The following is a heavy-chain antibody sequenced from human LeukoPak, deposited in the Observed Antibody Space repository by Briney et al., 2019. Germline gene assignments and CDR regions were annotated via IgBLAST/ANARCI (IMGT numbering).Heavy chain of an antibody. V-gene: IGHV6-1*01. CDR1: GDSVSSNSAA. J-gene: IGHJ3*02. CDR3: AREGKDYDSSGYYLDAFDI. Sequence: SQTLSLTCAISGDSVSSNSAAWNWIRQSPSRGLEWLGRTYYRSKWYNDYAVSVKSRITINPDTSKNQYSLQLNSVTPEDTAVYYCAREGKDYDSSGYYLDAFDIWGQGTMVTVSS. D-gene: IGHD3-22*01. CDR2: TYYRSKWYN.